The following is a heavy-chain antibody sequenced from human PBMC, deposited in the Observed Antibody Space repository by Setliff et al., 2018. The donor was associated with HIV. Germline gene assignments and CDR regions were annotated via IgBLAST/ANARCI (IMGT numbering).Heavy chain of an antibody. D-gene: IGHD3-10*01. V-gene: IGHV1-46*01. CDR3: ARAPKRVYYYGSGSYLHDAFDI. CDR1: GYTFINYG. J-gene: IGHJ3*02. Sequence: SVKVSCKASGYTFINYGMSWVRQAPGQGLEWMGIINPSSGSTTYAQKFQGRVTMTRDTSTSTAYMELRSLRSDDTAVYYCARAPKRVYYYGSGSYLHDAFDIWGQGTMVTVSS. CDR2: INPSSGST.